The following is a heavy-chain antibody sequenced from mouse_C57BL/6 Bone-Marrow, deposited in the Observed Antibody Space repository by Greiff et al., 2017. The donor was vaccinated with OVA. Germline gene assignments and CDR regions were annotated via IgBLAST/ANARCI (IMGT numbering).Heavy chain of an antibody. CDR1: GYTFTSYG. Sequence: VQLQQSGAELARPGASVKLSCKASGYTFTSYGISWVKQRTGQGLEWIGEIYPRSGNTYYNEKFKGKATLTADKSSSTAYMELRSLTSEESSVYFCAIGQLRLRDYWGQGTTLTVSS. J-gene: IGHJ2*01. V-gene: IGHV1-81*01. CDR3: AIGQLRLRDY. CDR2: IYPRSGNT. D-gene: IGHD3-2*02.